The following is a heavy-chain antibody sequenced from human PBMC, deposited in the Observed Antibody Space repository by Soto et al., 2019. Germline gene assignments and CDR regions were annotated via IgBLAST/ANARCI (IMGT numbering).Heavy chain of an antibody. D-gene: IGHD5-18*01. V-gene: IGHV3-30*18. CDR3: AKDWGYNALDY. CDR2: ISYDGSNK. Sequence: QVQLVESGGGVVQPGRSLRLSCAASGFTFSSYGMHWVRQAPGKGLEWGAVISYDGSNKYYADSVKGRFTISRDNSKKPLYLQMNSLRAEDTAVYYCAKDWGYNALDYWGQGTLVTVSS. J-gene: IGHJ4*02. CDR1: GFTFSSYG.